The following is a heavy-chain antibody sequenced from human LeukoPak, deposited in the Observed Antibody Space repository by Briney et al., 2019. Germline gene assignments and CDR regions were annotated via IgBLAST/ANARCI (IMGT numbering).Heavy chain of an antibody. CDR3: ARGTLFGDRPDY. CDR1: GFTFSSYW. Sequence: GGSLRLSCAASGFTFSSYWMHWVRQVPGKGLVWVSRINSDGSSTRYADSVKGRFTISRDNAKNTLYLQMNSLRAEDTAVYYCARGTLFGDRPDYWGQGTLVTV. V-gene: IGHV3-74*01. D-gene: IGHD3-3*01. CDR2: INSDGSST. J-gene: IGHJ4*02.